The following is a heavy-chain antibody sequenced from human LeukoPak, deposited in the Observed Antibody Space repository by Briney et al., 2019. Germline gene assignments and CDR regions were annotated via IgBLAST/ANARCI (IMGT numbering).Heavy chain of an antibody. CDR1: GYTFTGYY. CDR2: INPNSGGA. D-gene: IGHD6-6*01. CDR3: ARSGESGVAARDFNY. Sequence: GASVKVSCKASGYTFTGYYMHWVRQAPGQGLEWMGWINPNSGGANYAQKFQGRVTMTRDTSISTAYMELSRLRSDDTAVYYCARSGESGVAARDFNYWGQGTLVTVSS. J-gene: IGHJ4*02. V-gene: IGHV1-2*02.